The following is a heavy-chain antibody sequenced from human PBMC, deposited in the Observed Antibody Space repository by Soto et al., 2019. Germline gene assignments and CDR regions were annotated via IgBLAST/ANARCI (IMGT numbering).Heavy chain of an antibody. CDR1: GGSISSYY. CDR2: NYYSGST. Sequence: QVQLQESGPGLVKPSETLSLTCTVSGGSISSYYWSWIRQPPGKGLEWIGYNYYSGSTDYDPSLKSRVTISVDTSKNQFSLKLSSVTAADTAVYYCARRWGTYCDFWGQGTLVTVSS. D-gene: IGHD7-27*01. CDR3: ARRWGTYCDF. J-gene: IGHJ4*02. V-gene: IGHV4-59*01.